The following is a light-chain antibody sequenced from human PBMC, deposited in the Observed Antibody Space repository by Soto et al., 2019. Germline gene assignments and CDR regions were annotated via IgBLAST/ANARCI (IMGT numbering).Light chain of an antibody. CDR1: QGISTY. V-gene: IGKV1-39*01. CDR3: QQSYSMPWT. Sequence: DIQMTQSPSSPSASVGDRVTITCRASQGISTYLNWYQHKAGTAPKVLIYHASSLQIGVPSRFSGSGSGTDFTLTISSLQPEDFATYYCQQSYSMPWTFGQATKVDIK. J-gene: IGKJ1*01. CDR2: HAS.